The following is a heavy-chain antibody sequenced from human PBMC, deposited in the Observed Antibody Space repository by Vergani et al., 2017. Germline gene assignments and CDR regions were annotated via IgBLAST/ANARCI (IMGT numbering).Heavy chain of an antibody. CDR3: ARGVHYYDSSGYYSLEYFQH. CDR1: GFDFSSYI. Sequence: QLVESGGGWVQPGGSLRLSCVVSGFDFSSYIMNWVRQAPGKGLEWVSFVSTGTKSQSYAESVKGRFTISRDSAKNSLYLQMNSLRVEDTAVYYCARGVHYYDSSGYYSLEYFQHWGQGTLVTVSS. D-gene: IGHD3-22*01. CDR2: VSTGTKSQ. V-gene: IGHV3-48*01. J-gene: IGHJ1*01.